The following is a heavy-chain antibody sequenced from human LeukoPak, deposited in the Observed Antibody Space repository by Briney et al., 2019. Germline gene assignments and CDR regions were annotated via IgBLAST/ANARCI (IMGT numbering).Heavy chain of an antibody. V-gene: IGHV3-30-3*02. CDR2: ISYDGSNK. CDR3: AKDDILTGYNLDY. CDR1: GFTFSSYA. J-gene: IGHJ4*02. D-gene: IGHD3-9*01. Sequence: QTGGSLRLSCAASGFTFSSYAMHWVRQAPGKGLEWVAVISYDGSNKYYADSVKGRFTISRDNSKNTLYLQMNSLRAEDTAVYYCAKDDILTGYNLDYWGQGTLVTVSS.